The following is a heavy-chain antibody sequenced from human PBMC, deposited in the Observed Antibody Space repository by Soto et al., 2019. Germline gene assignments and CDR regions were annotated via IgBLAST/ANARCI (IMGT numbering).Heavy chain of an antibody. Sequence: QVQLVESGGGVVQPGRSLRLSCAASGFTFSSYAMHWVRQAPGKGLEWVAVISYDGSNKYYADSVKGRFTISRDNSKNTLYLQMNRLRAEDTAVYYCARDIVLMVYAPGNYWGQGTLVTVSS. V-gene: IGHV3-30-3*01. CDR2: ISYDGSNK. CDR3: ARDIVLMVYAPGNY. D-gene: IGHD2-8*01. CDR1: GFTFSSYA. J-gene: IGHJ4*02.